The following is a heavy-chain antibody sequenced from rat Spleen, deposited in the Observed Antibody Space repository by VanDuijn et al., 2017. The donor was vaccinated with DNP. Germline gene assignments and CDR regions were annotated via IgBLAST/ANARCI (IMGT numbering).Heavy chain of an antibody. J-gene: IGHJ2*01. CDR2: ITPDGRTT. V-gene: IGHV5-35*01. D-gene: IGHD1-12*02. Sequence: EVKLVESGGGLVQPGRSLKLSCAASEFNFNDYWMGWVRQAPGKGLEWVASITPDGRTTYYPDTVKARFVISKDDAKNTGYLQMDSLRSEDTATYYCTTTQYFDGWFPFVYWGQGVMVTVSS. CDR1: EFNFNDYW. CDR3: TTTQYFDGWFPFVY.